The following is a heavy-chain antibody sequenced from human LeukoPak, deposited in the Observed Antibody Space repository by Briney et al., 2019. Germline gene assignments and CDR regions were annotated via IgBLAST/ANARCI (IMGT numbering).Heavy chain of an antibody. J-gene: IGHJ4*02. CDR3: AKGADYYDSSGDLSLFDY. V-gene: IGHV3-23*01. CDR1: RFTFSSYA. Sequence: GGSLRLSCAASRFTFSSYAMSWVRQAPGKGLEWVSAISGSGGSTYYADSVKGRFTISRDNSKNTLYLQMNSLRAEDTAVYYCAKGADYYDSSGDLSLFDYWGQGTLVTVSS. CDR2: ISGSGGST. D-gene: IGHD3-22*01.